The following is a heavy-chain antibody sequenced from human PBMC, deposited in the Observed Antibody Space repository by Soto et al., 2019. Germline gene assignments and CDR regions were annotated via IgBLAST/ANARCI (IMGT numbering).Heavy chain of an antibody. D-gene: IGHD3-16*02. CDR3: ARGQYDYIWGSYRYTFFDY. CDR1: GFTFSDYY. V-gene: IGHV3-11*01. CDR2: ISSSGSTI. J-gene: IGHJ4*02. Sequence: VGSLRLSCAASGFTFSDYYMSWIRQAPGKGLEWVSYISSSGSTIYYADSVKGRFTISRDNAKNSLYLQMNSLRAEDTAVYYCARGQYDYIWGSYRYTFFDYWGQGTLVTVSS.